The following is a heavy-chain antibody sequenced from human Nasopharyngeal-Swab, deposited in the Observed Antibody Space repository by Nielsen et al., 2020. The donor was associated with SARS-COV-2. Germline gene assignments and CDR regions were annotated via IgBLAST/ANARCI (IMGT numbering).Heavy chain of an antibody. CDR1: GFTFSSYW. J-gene: IGHJ5*01. V-gene: IGHV3-74*01. CDR2: INRDGIGT. CDR3: AIDCDTATCYRSAADT. D-gene: IGHD2-2*01. Sequence: GESLKISCAGSGFTFSSYWMHWVRQAPGKGIMWDASINRDGIGTNYADSVKGRFTISRDNAKNTLYIQINTLSAEDTGVYYCAIDCDTATCYRSAADTWGQGTLVTVSS.